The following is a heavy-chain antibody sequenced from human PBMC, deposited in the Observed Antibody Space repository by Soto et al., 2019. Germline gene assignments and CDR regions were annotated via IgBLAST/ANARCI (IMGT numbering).Heavy chain of an antibody. CDR1: GYSFTRYW. CDR3: ARHRKTGYSSSWYSNYYYGMDV. Sequence: GESLKISCKGSGYSFTRYWIGWVRQMPGKGLEWMGIIYPGDSDTRYSPSFQGQVTISADKSISTAYLQWSSLKASDTAMYYCARHRKTGYSSSWYSNYYYGMDVWGQGTTVTVSS. CDR2: IYPGDSDT. J-gene: IGHJ6*02. V-gene: IGHV5-51*01. D-gene: IGHD6-13*01.